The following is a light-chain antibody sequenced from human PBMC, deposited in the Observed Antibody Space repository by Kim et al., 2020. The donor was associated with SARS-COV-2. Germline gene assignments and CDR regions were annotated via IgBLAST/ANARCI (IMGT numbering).Light chain of an antibody. V-gene: IGKV1-9*01. CDR1: QGISSY. Sequence: ASVGDRVTITCRASQGISSYLALYQQKPREAPKLLMYAASTLQSGVPSRFSGSGSGTDFTLTISSLQPEDSATYYCQQLKTFPLTFGGGTKVDIK. J-gene: IGKJ4*01. CDR2: AAS. CDR3: QQLKTFPLT.